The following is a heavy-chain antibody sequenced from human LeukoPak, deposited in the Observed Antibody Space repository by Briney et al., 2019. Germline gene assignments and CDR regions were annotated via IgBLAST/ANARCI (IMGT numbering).Heavy chain of an antibody. CDR1: GFTFSIYW. J-gene: IGHJ6*03. D-gene: IGHD1-7*01. CDR3: ARGCITGTTMYYYYYYMDV. V-gene: IGHV4-34*01. CDR2: INHSGST. Sequence: TGGSLRLSCAASGFTFSIYWMSWVRQPPGKGLEWIGEINHSGSTNYNPSLKSRVTISVDTSKNQFSLKLSSVTAADTAVYYCARGCITGTTMYYYYYYMDVWGKGTTVTVSS.